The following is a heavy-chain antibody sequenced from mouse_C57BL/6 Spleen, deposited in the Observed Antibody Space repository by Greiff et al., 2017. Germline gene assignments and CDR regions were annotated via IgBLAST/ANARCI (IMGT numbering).Heavy chain of an antibody. CDR3: ARKSYGSSYYFDY. CDR2: IYPGSGST. Sequence: QVQLQQPGAELVKPGASVKMSCKASGYTFTSYWITWVKQRPGQGLEWIGDIYPGSGSTNYHEKFKSKATLTVDTSSSTAYMQLSSLISEDSAVYYCARKSYGSSYYFDYWGQGTTLTVSS. J-gene: IGHJ2*01. D-gene: IGHD1-1*01. CDR1: GYTFTSYW. V-gene: IGHV1-55*01.